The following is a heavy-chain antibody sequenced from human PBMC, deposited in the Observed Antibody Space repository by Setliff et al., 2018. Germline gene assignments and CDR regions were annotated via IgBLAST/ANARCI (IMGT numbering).Heavy chain of an antibody. J-gene: IGHJ5*02. V-gene: IGHV4-34*01. CDR1: GGTFSDYY. CDR3: ATDGPVLNGDYIS. CDR2: INHSGTT. Sequence: SETLSLTCTAYGGTFSDYYWTWIRQPPGKGLEWIGEINHSGTTNYNPSLKSRVTISVDTSKNQFSLSLRSVTAADTAVYYCATDGPVLNGDYISWGQGTLVTVSS. D-gene: IGHD3-10*01.